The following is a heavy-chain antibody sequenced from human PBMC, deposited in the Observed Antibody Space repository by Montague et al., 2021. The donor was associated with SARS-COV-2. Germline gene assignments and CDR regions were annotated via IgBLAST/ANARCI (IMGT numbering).Heavy chain of an antibody. V-gene: IGHV3-21*01. CDR2: ISPSGDYI. Sequence: SLRLSCAASGFSFSSYHMNWVRQAPGKGLEWVSSISPSGDYIYSADSLKGRFIISRDNAKNSLFLQMSSLTAEDTAVYYCTRVVVLRDGFDSWGQGTLVTVSS. J-gene: IGHJ4*02. CDR3: TRVVVLRDGFDS. D-gene: IGHD3-16*01. CDR1: GFSFSSYH.